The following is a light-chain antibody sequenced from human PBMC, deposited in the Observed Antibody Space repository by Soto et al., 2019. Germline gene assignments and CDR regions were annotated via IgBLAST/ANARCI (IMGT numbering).Light chain of an antibody. CDR1: SSDIGAGYR. CDR2: DNT. J-gene: IGLJ2*01. CDR3: QSFDKYLSAVV. V-gene: IGLV1-40*01. Sequence: QSVLTQPTSVSGAPGERVTISCTGSSSDIGAGYRVRWYQQVPGTAPKLLIYDNTHRASGVPARFSGSKSGTSASLAISGLQAEDEADYYCQSFDKYLSAVVFGGGTKVTVL.